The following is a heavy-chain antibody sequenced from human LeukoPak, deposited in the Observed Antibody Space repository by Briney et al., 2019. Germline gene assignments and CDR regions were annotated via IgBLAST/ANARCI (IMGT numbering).Heavy chain of an antibody. CDR2: ISSSSSYI. CDR3: ARGSGHTIDY. J-gene: IGHJ4*02. Sequence: GGSLRLSCAASGFTFDDYGMNWVRQAPGKGLEWVSSISSSSSYIYYADSVKGRFTISRDNAKNSLYLQMNSLRAEDTAVYYCARGSGHTIDYWGQGTLVTVSS. CDR1: GFTFDDYG. V-gene: IGHV3-21*01. D-gene: IGHD6-19*01.